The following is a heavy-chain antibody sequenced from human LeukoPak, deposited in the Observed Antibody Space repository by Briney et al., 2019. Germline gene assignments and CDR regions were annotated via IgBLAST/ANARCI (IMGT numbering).Heavy chain of an antibody. CDR1: GYTFTGYY. CDR3: ASSILGDILTGYYIYAFDI. CDR2: INPNGGGT. V-gene: IGHV1-2*06. D-gene: IGHD3-9*01. Sequence: ASVKVSCEASGYTFTGYYMHWVRQAPGQGLEWMGRINPNGGGTNYAQKFQGRVTMTMDTSISTAYMELSRLRSDDTAVYYCASSILGDILTGYYIYAFDIWGQGTMVTVSS. J-gene: IGHJ3*02.